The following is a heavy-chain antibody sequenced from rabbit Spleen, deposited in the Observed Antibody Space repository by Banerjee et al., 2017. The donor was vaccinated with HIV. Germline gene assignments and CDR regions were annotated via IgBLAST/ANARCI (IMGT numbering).Heavy chain of an antibody. V-gene: IGHV1S45*01. Sequence: QEQLVESGGGLVQPGGSLKLSCKASGFDFSTYSMSWVRQAPGKGLEWIACINVATGKPVYATWAKGRFTISRTSSTTVTLRMTSLTAADTATYFCARDLTSVIGWNFNLWGQGTLVTVS. D-gene: IGHD1-1*01. CDR3: ARDLTSVIGWNFNL. CDR1: GFDFSTYS. J-gene: IGHJ4*01. CDR2: INVATGKP.